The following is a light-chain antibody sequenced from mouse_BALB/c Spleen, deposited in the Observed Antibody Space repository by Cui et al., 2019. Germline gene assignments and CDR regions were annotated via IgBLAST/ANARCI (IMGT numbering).Light chain of an antibody. V-gene: IGKV4-80*01. Sequence: IVLTQSPAIMSASLGEEITLTCSASPSVSYMHWYQQKSGTSPKLLIYSTSNLASGVPSRFSGSGSGTFYSLTISSVEAEDAADYYCHQWSSYPWTFGGGTKLEIK. J-gene: IGKJ1*01. CDR1: PSVSY. CDR3: HQWSSYPWT. CDR2: STS.